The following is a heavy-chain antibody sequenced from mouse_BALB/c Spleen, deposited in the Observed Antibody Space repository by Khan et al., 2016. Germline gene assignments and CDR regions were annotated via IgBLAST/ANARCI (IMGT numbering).Heavy chain of an antibody. CDR1: GDSITSGY. CDR3: ASYLLNYFDS. D-gene: IGHD2-1*01. J-gene: IGHJ2*01. Sequence: EVQLQESGPSLVKPSQTLSLTCSVTGDSITSGYWNWIRKFPGNKLEYMGYISYSGITYYSPSLKSRISITRDTSKNQYFLHLSSVTTEDTATYFCASYLLNYFDSWGQGTTLTVSS. V-gene: IGHV3-8*02. CDR2: ISYSGIT.